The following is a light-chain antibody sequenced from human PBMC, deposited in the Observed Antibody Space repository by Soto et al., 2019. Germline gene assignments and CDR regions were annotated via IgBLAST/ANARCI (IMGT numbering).Light chain of an antibody. Sequence: DIVMTQSPLSLPVTPGEPASISCRSSQSLLHINGYNYLDWFLQKPGQSQQLLIYMGSNRASGVPGRFSGSGSGTDCTLKISRVEAEDVGIYYCMQALQAPLTFGGGTKVEI. CDR2: MGS. J-gene: IGKJ4*01. CDR1: QSLLHINGYNY. CDR3: MQALQAPLT. V-gene: IGKV2-28*01.